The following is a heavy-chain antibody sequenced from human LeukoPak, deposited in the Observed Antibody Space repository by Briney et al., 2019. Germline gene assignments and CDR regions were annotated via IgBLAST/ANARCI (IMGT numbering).Heavy chain of an antibody. CDR3: ARDRLSRVVTLDY. V-gene: IGHV4-59*12. J-gene: IGHJ4*02. CDR2: IYYSGST. Sequence: PSETLSLTCTVSGGSISSYYWSWIRQPPGKGLEWIGYIYYSGSTNYNPSLKSRVTISVDTSKNQFSLKLSSVTAADTAVYYCARDRLSRVVTLDYWGQGTLVTVSS. D-gene: IGHD2-21*02. CDR1: GGSISSYY.